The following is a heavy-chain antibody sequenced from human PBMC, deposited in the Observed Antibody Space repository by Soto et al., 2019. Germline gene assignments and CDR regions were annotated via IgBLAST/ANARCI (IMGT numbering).Heavy chain of an antibody. J-gene: IGHJ6*02. CDR1: GFMFSDYW. CDR2: IKNDGTGT. V-gene: IGHV3-74*03. CDR3: ARDPSVVVVAATPYYYYGMDV. D-gene: IGHD2-15*01. Sequence: GGSLRLSCAASGFMFSDYWMHWVRQAPGKGLDWVSRIKNDGTGTMYADSVKGRFTISRDNAKNSLYLQMNSLRAEDTAVYYCARDPSVVVVAATPYYYYGMDVWGQGTTVTVS.